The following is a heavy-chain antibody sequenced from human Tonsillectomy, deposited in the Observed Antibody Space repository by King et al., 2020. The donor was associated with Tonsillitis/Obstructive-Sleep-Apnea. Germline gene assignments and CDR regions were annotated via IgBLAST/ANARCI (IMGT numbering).Heavy chain of an antibody. CDR2: IYGDDDK. CDR1: GFSLTTSAVT. Sequence: VTLQESGPTLVKPPQTLTLTCTFSGFSLTTSAVTVGWVRQPPGKALEWLTFIYGDDDKRYSPSLRSRLTIAKDTSKNQVVLAITNMDARDTATYYCVHRSTDTSVDVWGQGTTVTVSS. J-gene: IGHJ6*02. D-gene: IGHD5-18*01. CDR3: VHRSTDTSVDV. V-gene: IGHV2-5*02.